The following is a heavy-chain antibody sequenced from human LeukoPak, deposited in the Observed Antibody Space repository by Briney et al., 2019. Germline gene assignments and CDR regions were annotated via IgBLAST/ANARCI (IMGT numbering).Heavy chain of an antibody. V-gene: IGHV3-23*01. CDR3: ASRHCSGENCYAGPLDF. J-gene: IGHJ4*02. CDR2: ISGSGGST. Sequence: GGSLRLSCAASGFTFSSYAMSWVRQAPGKGLEWVSAISGSGGSTYYADSVKGRFTVSSDVSKNTLYLQMNNLRGEDTAVYYCASRHCSGENCYAGPLDFWGQGIQVTVSS. CDR1: GFTFSSYA. D-gene: IGHD2-8*02.